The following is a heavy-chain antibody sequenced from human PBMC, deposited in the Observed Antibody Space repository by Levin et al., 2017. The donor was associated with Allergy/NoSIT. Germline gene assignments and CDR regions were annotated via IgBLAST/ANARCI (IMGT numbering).Heavy chain of an antibody. CDR3: AREGRPIAAAATGVFDY. D-gene: IGHD6-13*01. V-gene: IGHV4-34*01. CDR2: INHSGST. CDR1: GGSFSGYY. Sequence: SETLSLTCAVYGGSFSGYYWSWIRQPPGKGLEWIGEINHSGSTNYNPSLKSRVTISVDTSKNQFSLKLSSVTAADTAVYYCAREGRPIAAAATGVFDYWGQGTLVTVSS. J-gene: IGHJ4*02.